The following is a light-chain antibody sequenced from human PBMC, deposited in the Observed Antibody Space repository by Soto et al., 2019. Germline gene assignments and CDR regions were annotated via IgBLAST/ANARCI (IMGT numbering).Light chain of an antibody. J-gene: IGLJ2*01. CDR1: RSNIGTYT. V-gene: IGLV1-44*01. Sequence: QSVLTQSPSASGTPGQRVTISCSGSRSNIGTYTVNWYQQLPGTAPTLLIFRNQQRPSGVPYRFSGSKSGTSASLAISGPQSEDEADYYCAAWDDSLRAVVFGGGTKLTFL. CDR3: AAWDDSLRAVV. CDR2: RNQ.